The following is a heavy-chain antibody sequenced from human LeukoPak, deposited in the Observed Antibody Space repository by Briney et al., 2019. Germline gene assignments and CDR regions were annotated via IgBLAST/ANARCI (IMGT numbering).Heavy chain of an antibody. V-gene: IGHV3-66*01. CDR2: IYSGGST. J-gene: IGHJ6*02. Sequence: AGGSLRLSCAASGFTVSSNYMSWVRQAPGKGLEWVLVIYSGGSTYYADSVKGRFTISRDNATNTLYLQMNSLRAEHTAVYYRARDPRDDGMDVGGQGTTVTVSS. CDR3: ARDPRDDGMDV. CDR1: GFTVSSNY.